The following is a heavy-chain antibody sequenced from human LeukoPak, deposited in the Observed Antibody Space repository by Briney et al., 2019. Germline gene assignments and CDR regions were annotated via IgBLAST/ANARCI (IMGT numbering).Heavy chain of an antibody. V-gene: IGHV3-74*01. J-gene: IGHJ4*02. Sequence: GGPLRLSCAASIFTFSKYWMLWVPQAPEKGRERVSRINTDGTVTTYADSVKGRFTVSRDNADNTMFLQMNSVRDGDTAVYYCATNQWLAPPPDSWGQGTPVAVAS. D-gene: IGHD6-19*01. CDR2: INTDGTVT. CDR1: IFTFSKYW. CDR3: ATNQWLAPPPDS.